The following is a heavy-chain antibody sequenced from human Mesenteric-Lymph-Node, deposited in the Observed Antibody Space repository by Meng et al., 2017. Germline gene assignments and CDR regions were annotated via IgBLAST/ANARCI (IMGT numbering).Heavy chain of an antibody. Sequence: QVQLQESGPGLVKPSQTLSLTCTVSGGSISSGDYYWSWIRQPPGKGLEWIGEIPHRGSSAYNPSLKSRVSMSIDKSKNQFSLRLSSVTAADTAVYYCARNYYFDYWGQGTLVTVSS. CDR2: IPHRGSS. CDR1: GGSISSGDYY. J-gene: IGHJ4*02. V-gene: IGHV4-30-4*01. CDR3: ARNYYFDY.